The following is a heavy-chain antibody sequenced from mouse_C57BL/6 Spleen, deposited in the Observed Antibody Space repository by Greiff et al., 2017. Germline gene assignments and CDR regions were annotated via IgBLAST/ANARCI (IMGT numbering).Heavy chain of an antibody. Sequence: VQLQQSGAELARPGASVKLSCKASGYTFTSYGISWVKQRTGQGLEWIGEIYPRSGNTYYNEKFKGKATLTADKSSSTAYMELRSLTSEDSAVFFCARYYDYGVSKYFDVWGTGTTVTVSS. CDR2: IYPRSGNT. CDR3: ARYYDYGVSKYFDV. CDR1: GYTFTSYG. J-gene: IGHJ1*03. V-gene: IGHV1-81*01. D-gene: IGHD2-4*01.